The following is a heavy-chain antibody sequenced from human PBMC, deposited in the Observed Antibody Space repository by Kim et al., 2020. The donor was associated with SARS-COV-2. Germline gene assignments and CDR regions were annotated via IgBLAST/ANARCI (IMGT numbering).Heavy chain of an antibody. J-gene: IGHJ6*02. Sequence: SETLSLTCAVYGGSFSGYYWSWIRQPPGKGLEWIGEINHSGSTNYNPSLKSRVTISVDTSKNQFSLKLSSVTAADTAVYYCARIPSGTLTYYYGMDVWGQGTTVTVSS. CDR2: INHSGST. D-gene: IGHD1-1*01. CDR1: GGSFSGYY. CDR3: ARIPSGTLTYYYGMDV. V-gene: IGHV4-34*01.